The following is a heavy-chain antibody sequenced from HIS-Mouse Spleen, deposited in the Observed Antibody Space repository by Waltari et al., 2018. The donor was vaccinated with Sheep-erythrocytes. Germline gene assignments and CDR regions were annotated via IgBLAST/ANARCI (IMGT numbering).Heavy chain of an antibody. Sequence: QVQLQESGPGLVKPSETLSLTCTVHVGSICSYYWSWTRQPQGKGPEWIGYIYYIGSTNYTPSLKSRVTISVDTSKNQFSLKLSSVTAADTSVYYGARFSRPRFWPVGATAFDIWGQGTMVTVSS. V-gene: IGHV4-59*08. J-gene: IGHJ3*02. CDR1: VGSICSYY. D-gene: IGHD1-26*01. CDR2: IYYIGST. CDR3: ARFSRPRFWPVGATAFDI.